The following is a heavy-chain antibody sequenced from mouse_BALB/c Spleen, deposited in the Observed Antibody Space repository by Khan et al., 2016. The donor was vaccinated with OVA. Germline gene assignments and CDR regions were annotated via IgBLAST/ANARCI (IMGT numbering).Heavy chain of an antibody. CDR2: INTYTGEP. V-gene: IGHV9-3-1*01. Sequence: QIQLVQSGPELKKPGETVKISCKASGYTFTNYGMNWVKQSPGKALKWMGWINTYTGEPTYADDFKGRFVFSLETSASIAYLQINNLKNEDTATYFCARPPYFSYTLDHWGQGTSVTVSA. D-gene: IGHD2-10*01. CDR3: ARPPYFSYTLDH. CDR1: GYTFTNYG. J-gene: IGHJ4*01.